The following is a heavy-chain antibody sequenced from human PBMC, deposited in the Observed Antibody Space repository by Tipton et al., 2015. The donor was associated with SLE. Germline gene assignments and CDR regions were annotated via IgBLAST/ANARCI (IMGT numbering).Heavy chain of an antibody. V-gene: IGHV4-39*01. J-gene: IGHJ4*02. D-gene: IGHD1-26*01. CDR3: ARKVDSGSFLDY. CDR2: IHYSGIT. CDR1: GGSISNSNYY. Sequence: TLSLTCTVSGGSISNSNYYWGWIRQPPGKGLEWIGHIHYSGITNYNPSVKSRVIIFVDTSKNQFSVRLSSVTAADTAVYYCARKVDSGSFLDYWGQGTLVTVSS.